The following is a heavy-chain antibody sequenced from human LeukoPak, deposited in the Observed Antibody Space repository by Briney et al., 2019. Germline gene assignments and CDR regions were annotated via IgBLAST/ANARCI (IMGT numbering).Heavy chain of an antibody. Sequence: SETLSLTCAVYGGSFSGYYWSWIRQPPGKGLEWIGEINHSGSTNYNPSLKSRVTISVDTSKNQFSLKLSSVTAADTAVYYCASLRLRGAFDYWGQGTLVTVSS. CDR3: ASLRLRGAFDY. V-gene: IGHV4-34*01. J-gene: IGHJ4*02. CDR1: GGSFSGYY. CDR2: INHSGST. D-gene: IGHD4-17*01.